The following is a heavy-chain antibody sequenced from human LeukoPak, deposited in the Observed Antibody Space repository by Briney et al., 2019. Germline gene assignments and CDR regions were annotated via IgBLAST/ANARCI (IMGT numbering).Heavy chain of an antibody. Sequence: ASVKVSCKASGYTFTGYYMHWVRQAPGQGLEWMGIINPSGGSTSYAQKFQGRVTMTRDMSTSTVYMELSSLRSEDTAVYYCAREAIAAAGRSGTYYFDYWGQGTLVTVSS. CDR1: GYTFTGYY. CDR2: INPSGGST. D-gene: IGHD6-13*01. J-gene: IGHJ4*02. V-gene: IGHV1-46*01. CDR3: AREAIAAAGRSGTYYFDY.